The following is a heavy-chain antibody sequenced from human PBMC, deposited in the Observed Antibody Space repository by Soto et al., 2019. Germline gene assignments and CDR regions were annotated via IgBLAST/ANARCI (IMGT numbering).Heavy chain of an antibody. V-gene: IGHV3-21*01. CDR1: GFTFSTYS. Sequence: GGSLRLSCVGSGFTFSTYSINWVRQAPGKGLERVSSISSRSDIYYADSVKGRFTISRDNAKNSVSLQMNSLRAEDTAVYYCAREYTAWPLAYGLDVWGQGTTVTVSS. D-gene: IGHD2-2*02. CDR2: ISSRSDI. J-gene: IGHJ6*02. CDR3: AREYTAWPLAYGLDV.